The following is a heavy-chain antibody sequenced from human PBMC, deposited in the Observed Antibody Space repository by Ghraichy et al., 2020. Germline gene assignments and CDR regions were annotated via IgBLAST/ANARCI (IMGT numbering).Heavy chain of an antibody. CDR1: GFTFSSYA. D-gene: IGHD3-3*01. CDR2: ISGSGGST. Sequence: ETLSLTCAASGFTFSSYAMSWVRQAPGKGLEWVSAISGSGGSTYYADSVKGRFTISRDNSKNTLYLQMNSLRAEDTAVYYCAKDLAEAGYYDFWSGYYAHYYYGMDVWGQGTTVTVSS. V-gene: IGHV3-23*01. J-gene: IGHJ6*02. CDR3: AKDLAEAGYYDFWSGYYAHYYYGMDV.